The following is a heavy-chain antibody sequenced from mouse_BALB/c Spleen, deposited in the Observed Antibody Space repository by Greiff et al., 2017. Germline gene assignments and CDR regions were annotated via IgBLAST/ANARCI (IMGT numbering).Heavy chain of an antibody. Sequence: EVQLQQSGPELMKPGASVKISCKASGYSFTSYYMHWVKQSHGKSLEWIGYIDPFNGGTSYNQKFKGKATLTVDKSSSTAYMQLSSLTSEDSAVYYCARIDEDDAMDYWGQGTSVTVSS. J-gene: IGHJ4*01. D-gene: IGHD2-3*01. CDR3: ARIDEDDAMDY. CDR2: IDPFNGGT. CDR1: GYSFTSYY. V-gene: IGHV1-31*01.